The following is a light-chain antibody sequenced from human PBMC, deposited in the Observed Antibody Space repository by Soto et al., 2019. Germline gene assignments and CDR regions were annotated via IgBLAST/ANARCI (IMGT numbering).Light chain of an antibody. V-gene: IGKV4-1*01. CDR3: QQYYTLPHT. CDR2: WAS. Sequence: IVMTQSPDSLAVSLVESATINCESSQSVLFTSNNKNYLAWYQQKPGQPPKLLLSWASARESGVPERFSGSGSGTLFTLSISSLQAEDVAVYYCQQYYTLPHTFGGGTKVDIK. J-gene: IGKJ4*01. CDR1: QSVLFTSNNKNY.